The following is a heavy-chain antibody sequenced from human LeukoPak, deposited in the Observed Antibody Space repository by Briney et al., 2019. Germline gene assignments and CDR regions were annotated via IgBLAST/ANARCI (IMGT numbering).Heavy chain of an antibody. CDR2: IYYSGTT. Sequence: SETLSLTCTVSGGSISSSTYYWGWIRQPPGKGLDWIGTIYYSGTTNYNPSLKSRVTISVDTSKNQLSLKLSSVTAADTAVYYCASRYCRGGNCDSGLIGINAFDIWGQGTMVTVSS. D-gene: IGHD2-15*01. CDR1: GGSISSSTYY. J-gene: IGHJ3*02. V-gene: IGHV4-39*01. CDR3: ASRYCRGGNCDSGLIGINAFDI.